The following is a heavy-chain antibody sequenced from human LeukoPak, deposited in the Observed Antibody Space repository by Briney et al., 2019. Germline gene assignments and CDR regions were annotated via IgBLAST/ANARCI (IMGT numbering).Heavy chain of an antibody. CDR3: ARASYDVLTGYYRGRNWFDP. CDR1: GGSFSGYY. J-gene: IGHJ5*02. D-gene: IGHD3-9*01. CDR2: INYSGST. V-gene: IGHV4-34*01. Sequence: SETLSLTCAVYGGSFSGYYWSWIRQPPGKGLEWIGEINYSGSTNYNPSLRSRVTISVDTSKNQFSLKLSSVTAADTAVYYCARASYDVLTGYYRGRNWFDPWGQGALVTVSS.